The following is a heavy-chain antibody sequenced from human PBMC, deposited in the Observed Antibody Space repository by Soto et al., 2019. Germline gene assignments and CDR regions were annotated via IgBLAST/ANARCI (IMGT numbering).Heavy chain of an antibody. J-gene: IGHJ4*02. CDR1: GFTFSNYG. D-gene: IGHD5-12*01. CDR3: ARDADLGGYLG. Sequence: GGSLRLSCAASGFTFSNYGMNWVRQAPGKGLEWVSSISSISTYIYYADSVKGRFTISRDNAKSSLYLQMNSLRAEDTAVYYCARDADLGGYLGWGQGTLVTVSS. CDR2: ISSISTYI. V-gene: IGHV3-21*01.